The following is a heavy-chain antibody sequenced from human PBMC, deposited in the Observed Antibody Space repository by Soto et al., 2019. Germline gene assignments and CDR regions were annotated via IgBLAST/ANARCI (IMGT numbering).Heavy chain of an antibody. CDR1: GFTFSNYG. Sequence: EVQLLESGGGLIQPGGSLRLSCEASGFTFSNYGMTWVRQAPGKGLEWVSTISGSGDRAFYADPVKGRFTISRDNSKNTLYLQRNSLSAEDTAIYYCAKEMIASTLADFFDYWGQGILVTVSS. D-gene: IGHD2-21*01. V-gene: IGHV3-23*01. CDR2: ISGSGDRA. CDR3: AKEMIASTLADFFDY. J-gene: IGHJ4*02.